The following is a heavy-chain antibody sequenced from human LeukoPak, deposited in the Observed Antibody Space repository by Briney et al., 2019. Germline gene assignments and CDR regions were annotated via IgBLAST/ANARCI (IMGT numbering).Heavy chain of an antibody. Sequence: ASVKVSCKASGYTFTSYDINWVRQATGQGLEWMGWMNPNSGNTGYAQKFQGSVTMTRNTSISTAYMELSSLRSEDTAVYYCARGYSDSLLFYYGMDVWGQGTTVAVSS. CDR1: GYTFTSYD. CDR3: ARGYSDSLLFYYGMDV. D-gene: IGHD4-17*01. CDR2: MNPNSGNT. J-gene: IGHJ6*02. V-gene: IGHV1-8*01.